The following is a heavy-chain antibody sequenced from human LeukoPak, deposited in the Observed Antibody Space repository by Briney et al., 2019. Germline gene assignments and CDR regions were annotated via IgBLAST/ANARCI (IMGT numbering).Heavy chain of an antibody. J-gene: IGHJ4*02. Sequence: SQTLSLTCAVSGGSISSGGYSWSWIRQPPGKGLEWIGYIYHSGSTYYNPSLKSRVTISVDRSKNQFSLKLSSVTAADTAVYYCARTGRDGYNGLMYYFDYWGQGTLVTVSS. CDR2: IYHSGST. CDR1: GGSISSGGYS. CDR3: ARTGRDGYNGLMYYFDY. D-gene: IGHD5-24*01. V-gene: IGHV4-30-2*01.